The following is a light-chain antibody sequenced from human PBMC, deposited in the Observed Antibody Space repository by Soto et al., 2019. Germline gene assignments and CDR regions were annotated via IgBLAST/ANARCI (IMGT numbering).Light chain of an antibody. V-gene: IGKV3-15*01. CDR3: QQYNNWWT. Sequence: EIVMTQSPATLSVSPGERATLSCRASQSVSSNLAWYQQKPGQAPRLLIYGASTRATGIPARFRGSGSGKEFTLTISSLQSEDFAVYYCQQYNNWWTFGQGTKV. CDR1: QSVSSN. J-gene: IGKJ1*01. CDR2: GAS.